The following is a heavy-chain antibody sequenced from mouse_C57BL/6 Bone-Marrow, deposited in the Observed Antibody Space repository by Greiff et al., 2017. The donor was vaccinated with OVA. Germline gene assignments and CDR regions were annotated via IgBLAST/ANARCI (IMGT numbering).Heavy chain of an antibody. CDR2: IDPEDGET. V-gene: IGHV14-2*01. CDR1: GFNIKDYY. D-gene: IGHD1-1*01. Sequence: EVQLMESGAELVKPGASVKLSCTASGFNIKDYYMHWVKQRTEQGLEWIGRIDPEDGETKYAPKFQGKATITADTSSNTAYLQLSSLTSEDTAVYYCARDYYGSSYDGYYAMDYWGQGTSVTVSS. J-gene: IGHJ4*01. CDR3: ARDYYGSSYDGYYAMDY.